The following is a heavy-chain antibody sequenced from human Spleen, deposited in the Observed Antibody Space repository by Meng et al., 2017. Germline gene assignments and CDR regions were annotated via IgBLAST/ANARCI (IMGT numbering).Heavy chain of an antibody. D-gene: IGHD3-9*01. Sequence: GESLKISCAASGFTFSNYGMHWVRQAPGKGLEWVSGIINSGDRTYYADSVKGRFTISRDTSKNTLYLQMNNLRVEDTAIYYCAKGFALTGNPNWFDPWGQGTLVTVSS. J-gene: IGHJ5*02. CDR2: IINSGDRT. CDR1: GFTFSNYG. V-gene: IGHV3-23*01. CDR3: AKGFALTGNPNWFDP.